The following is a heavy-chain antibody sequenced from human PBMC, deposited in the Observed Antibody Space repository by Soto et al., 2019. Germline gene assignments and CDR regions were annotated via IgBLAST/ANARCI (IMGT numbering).Heavy chain of an antibody. V-gene: IGHV4-39*01. Sequence: QLQLQESGPGLVKPSETLSLTCTVSGGSISSSSYYWGWIRQPPGKGLEWIGSIYYSGSTYYNPSLKSRVPISVDTPKNQFSLKMSSVTAAATAVYYCARQSARRYDILTGPPGDWGQGTLVTVSS. J-gene: IGHJ4*02. CDR2: IYYSGST. CDR1: GGSISSSSYY. CDR3: ARQSARRYDILTGPPGD. D-gene: IGHD3-9*01.